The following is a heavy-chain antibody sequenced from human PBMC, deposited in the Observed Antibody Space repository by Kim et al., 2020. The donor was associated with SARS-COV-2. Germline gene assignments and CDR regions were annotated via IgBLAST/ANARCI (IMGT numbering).Heavy chain of an antibody. CDR2: IYYSGST. CDR3: AREGYFSGGSCYFFDY. CDR1: GGSISSSSYY. V-gene: IGHV4-39*02. J-gene: IGHJ4*02. D-gene: IGHD2-15*01. Sequence: SETLSLTCTVSGGSISSSSYYWGWIRQPPGKGLEWIGSIYYSGSTYYNPSLKSRVTISVDTSKNQFSLKLSSVTAADTAVYYCAREGYFSGGSCYFFDYWGQGTLVTVSS.